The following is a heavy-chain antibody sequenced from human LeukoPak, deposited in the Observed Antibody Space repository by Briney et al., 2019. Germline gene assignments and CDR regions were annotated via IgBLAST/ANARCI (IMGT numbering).Heavy chain of an antibody. J-gene: IGHJ3*02. CDR3: ARRAGAGTIDI. Sequence: PGRSLRLSCAASGFTFSNYWMHWVRQAPGKGLVWVSRITSDGSATTYADSVRGRFTISRDNTKNTLYLQMNSLRAEDTAIYYCARRAGAGTIDIWGQGTEVAVSS. D-gene: IGHD6-19*01. CDR2: ITSDGSAT. CDR1: GFTFSNYW. V-gene: IGHV3-74*01.